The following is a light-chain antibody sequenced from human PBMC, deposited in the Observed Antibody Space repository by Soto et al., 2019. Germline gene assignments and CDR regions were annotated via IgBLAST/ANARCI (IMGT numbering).Light chain of an antibody. V-gene: IGLV2-14*01. CDR2: EVS. CDR3: CSYAGSFSVV. Sequence: QSALTQPASVSGSPGQSITISCTGSSSDVGGYNYVSWYQQHPGKAPKLMIYEVSNRPSGISNRFSGSKSGNTASLTLSGLQAEDEADYYCCSYAGSFSVVFGGGTKVTVL. CDR1: SSDVGGYNY. J-gene: IGLJ2*01.